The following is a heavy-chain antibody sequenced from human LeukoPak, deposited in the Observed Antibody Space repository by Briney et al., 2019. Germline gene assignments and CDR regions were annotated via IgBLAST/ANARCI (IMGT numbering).Heavy chain of an antibody. D-gene: IGHD3-10*01. J-gene: IGHJ5*02. CDR1: GGSFSGYY. Sequence: SETLSLTCAVYGGSFSGYYWSWIRQPPGKGLEWIGEINHSGSTNYNPSLKSRVTISVDTSKNQFSLKLSSVTAADTAVYYCARQPRYYYGSSNWFDPWGQGTLVTVSS. CDR2: INHSGST. CDR3: ARQPRYYYGSSNWFDP. V-gene: IGHV4-34*01.